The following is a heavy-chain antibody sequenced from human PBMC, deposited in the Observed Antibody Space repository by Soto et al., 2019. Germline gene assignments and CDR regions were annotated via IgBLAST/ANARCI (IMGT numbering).Heavy chain of an antibody. CDR3: ARDFAYFDS. J-gene: IGHJ4*02. CDR2: VYHTGRT. Sequence: TSETLSLTCTVSGGSFKSGSYSWSWIRQPPGKGLEWIGYVYHTGRTSYNPSLKSRVSISMDTSKNQFSLNLDSVTAADTAVYFCARDFAYFDSRGQGTLVTVSS. CDR1: GGSFKSGSYS. V-gene: IGHV4-61*01. D-gene: IGHD3-3*01.